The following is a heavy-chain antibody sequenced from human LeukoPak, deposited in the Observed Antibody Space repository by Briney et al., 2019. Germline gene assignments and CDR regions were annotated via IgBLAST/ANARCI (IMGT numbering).Heavy chain of an antibody. CDR2: IYHSGST. CDR1: GGSISSSNW. CDR3: APTPRGGYGDLAEYFQH. V-gene: IGHV4-4*02. Sequence: SGTLSLTCAVSGGSISSSNWWSWVRQPPGKGLEWIGEIYHSGSTNYNPSLKSRVTISVDKSKNQFSLKLSSVTAADTAVYYCAPTPRGGYGDLAEYFQHWGQGTLVTVSS. J-gene: IGHJ1*01. D-gene: IGHD4-17*01.